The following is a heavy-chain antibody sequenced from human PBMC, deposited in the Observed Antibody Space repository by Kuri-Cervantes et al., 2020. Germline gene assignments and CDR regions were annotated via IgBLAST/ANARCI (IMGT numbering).Heavy chain of an antibody. CDR2: MNPNSGNT. V-gene: IGHV1-8*01. CDR3: ARVSTLLWFGEFHLDAFDI. J-gene: IGHJ3*02. D-gene: IGHD3-10*01. CDR1: GYTFTSYD. Sequence: ASVKVSCKASGYTFTSYDINWVRQATGQGLEWMGWMNPNSGNTGYAQKFQGRVTITRNTSISTAYMELSSLRSEDTAVYYCARVSTLLWFGEFHLDAFDIWGQGTMVTVSS.